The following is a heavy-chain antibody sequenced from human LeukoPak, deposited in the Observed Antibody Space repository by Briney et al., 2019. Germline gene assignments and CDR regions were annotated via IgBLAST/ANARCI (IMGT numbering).Heavy chain of an antibody. V-gene: IGHV1-69*04. D-gene: IGHD2-2*01. CDR1: GGTFSSYA. CDR2: IIPILGIA. J-gene: IGHJ4*02. CDR3: ARDEYCSSTSCQDYY. Sequence: GASVTVSCKASGGTFSSYAISWVRQAPGQGLEWMGRIIPILGIANYAQKFQGRVAITADKSTSTAYMELSSLRSEDTVVYYCARDEYCSSTSCQDYYWGQGTLVTVSS.